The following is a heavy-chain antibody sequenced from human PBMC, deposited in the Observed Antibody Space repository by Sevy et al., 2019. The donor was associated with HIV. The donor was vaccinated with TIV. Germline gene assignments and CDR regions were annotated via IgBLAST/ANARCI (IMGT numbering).Heavy chain of an antibody. Sequence: GGSLRLSCAASGFTFSIYAMSWVRQAPGKGLEWVSAISGSGGSTYYADSVKGRFTISRDNSKNTLYLQMNSLRAEDTAVYYCAKPGYYDSSGYYYGEYFQHWGQGTLVTVSS. D-gene: IGHD3-22*01. CDR2: ISGSGGST. CDR3: AKPGYYDSSGYYYGEYFQH. CDR1: GFTFSIYA. V-gene: IGHV3-23*01. J-gene: IGHJ1*01.